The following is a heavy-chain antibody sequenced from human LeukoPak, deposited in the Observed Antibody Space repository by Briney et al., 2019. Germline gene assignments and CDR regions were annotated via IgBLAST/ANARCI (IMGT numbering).Heavy chain of an antibody. CDR2: VKSDGSST. V-gene: IGHV3-74*01. CDR3: VREFID. J-gene: IGHJ4*02. Sequence: PGGSLRLSCAASGFTFSNAWVTWVRQAPGKGLVWVSRVKSDGSSTTYADSVKGRFTISRDNAKNTLYLQMNSLRVEDTAVYYCVREFIDWGQGTLVTVSS. D-gene: IGHD1-26*01. CDR1: GFTFSNAW.